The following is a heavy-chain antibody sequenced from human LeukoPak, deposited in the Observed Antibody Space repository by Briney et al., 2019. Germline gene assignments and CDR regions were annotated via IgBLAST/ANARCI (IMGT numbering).Heavy chain of an antibody. Sequence: GGSLRLSCAASGFTFSSYSMNWVRQARGKGLEWVSSISSSSSYIYYADSVKGRFNISRNSAKNPLYLQMNSLRAEDTAVYYCAREIGGRAFDIWGQGTMVTVSS. D-gene: IGHD3-16*01. CDR3: AREIGGRAFDI. J-gene: IGHJ3*02. V-gene: IGHV3-21*01. CDR2: ISSSSSYI. CDR1: GFTFSSYS.